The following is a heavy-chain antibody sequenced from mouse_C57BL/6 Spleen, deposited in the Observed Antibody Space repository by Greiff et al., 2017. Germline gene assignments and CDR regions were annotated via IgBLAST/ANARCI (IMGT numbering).Heavy chain of an antibody. CDR3: AHGGYYFDY. V-gene: IGHV1-4*01. Sequence: QVQLQQSGAELVRPGASVKMSCKASGYTFTSYTMHWVKQRPGQGLEWIGYINPSSGYTKYNQKFKDKATLTADKSSSTAYMQLSSLASEDASVYYCAHGGYYFDYWGQGTTRTVSS. J-gene: IGHJ2*01. CDR1: GYTFTSYT. CDR2: INPSSGYT.